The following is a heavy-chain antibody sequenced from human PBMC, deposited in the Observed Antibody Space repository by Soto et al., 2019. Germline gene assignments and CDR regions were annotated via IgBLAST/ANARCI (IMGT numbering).Heavy chain of an antibody. CDR2: INSDGSST. J-gene: IGHJ6*02. Sequence: AGGSLRLSCAASGFTFSSYWMHWVRQAPGKGLVWVSRINSDGSSTSYADSVKGRFTISRDNAKNTLYLQMNSLRAEDTAMYFCSRDSGNYYYFGMDVWGQGTTVTVSS. D-gene: IGHD1-26*01. CDR3: SRDSGNYYYFGMDV. V-gene: IGHV3-74*01. CDR1: GFTFSSYW.